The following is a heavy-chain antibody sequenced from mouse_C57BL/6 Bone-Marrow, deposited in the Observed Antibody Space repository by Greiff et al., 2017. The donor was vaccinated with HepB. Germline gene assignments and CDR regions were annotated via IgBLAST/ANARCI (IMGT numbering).Heavy chain of an antibody. J-gene: IGHJ1*03. CDR1: GFSLTSYG. CDR3: AKNSPITTVVARYWYFDV. D-gene: IGHD1-1*01. Sequence: QVQLKESGPGLVQPSQSLSITCTVSGFSLTSYGVHWVRQSPGKGLEWLGVIWRGGSTDYNAAFMSRLSITKDNSKSQVFFKMNSLQADDTAIYYCAKNSPITTVVARYWYFDVWGTGTTVTVSS. V-gene: IGHV2-5*01. CDR2: IWRGGST.